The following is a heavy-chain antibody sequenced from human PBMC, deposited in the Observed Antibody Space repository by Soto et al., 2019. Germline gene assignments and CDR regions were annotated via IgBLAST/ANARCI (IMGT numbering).Heavy chain of an antibody. CDR2: INHSGST. CDR3: AKGDYSSNMDV. V-gene: IGHV4-34*01. CDR1: GGPFSGYY. D-gene: IGHD4-4*01. Sequence: PSETLSLTCAVYGGPFSGYYWNWIRQPPGKGLEWIGEINHSGSTKYNPSLSSRVTISSDTSKSHLSLRLSSVTAADTAVYYCAKGDYSSNMDVWGQGTTVTSP. J-gene: IGHJ6*02.